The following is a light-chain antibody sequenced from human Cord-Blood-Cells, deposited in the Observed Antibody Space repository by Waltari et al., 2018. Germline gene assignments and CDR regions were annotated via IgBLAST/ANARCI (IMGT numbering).Light chain of an antibody. CDR1: QGISSY. Sequence: IQLTQSPSSLSASVGDRVTITCRASQGISSYLAWYQQKPGNAPKLLIYAASTLQSGVPSRFSGSGSVTDFTLTISSLQPEDFATYYCQQLNSYPITFGQGTRLEIK. J-gene: IGKJ5*01. V-gene: IGKV1-9*01. CDR3: QQLNSYPIT. CDR2: AAS.